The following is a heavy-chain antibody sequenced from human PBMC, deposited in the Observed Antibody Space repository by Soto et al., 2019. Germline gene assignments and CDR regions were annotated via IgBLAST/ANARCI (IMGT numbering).Heavy chain of an antibody. CDR3: ARHGRGYYYGSHYYMDV. CDR2: IYYSGST. D-gene: IGHD3-10*01. V-gene: IGHV4-39*01. Sequence: SETLSLTCTVSGGSISSSSYYWGWIRQPPGKGLEWIGSIYYSGSTYYNPSLKSRVTISVDTSKNQFSLKLSSVTAADTAVYYCARHGRGYYYGSHYYMDVWGKGTTVTVSS. CDR1: GGSISSSSYY. J-gene: IGHJ6*03.